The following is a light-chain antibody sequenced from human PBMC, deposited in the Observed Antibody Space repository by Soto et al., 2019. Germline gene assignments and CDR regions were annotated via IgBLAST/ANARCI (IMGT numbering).Light chain of an antibody. J-gene: IGKJ1*01. CDR3: QQYNSYSWT. CDR2: DAS. V-gene: IGKV1-5*01. CDR1: QSISSW. Sequence: DIQMTQSPSTLSASVGDRVTITCRASQSISSWLAWYQQKPGKAPKLLIYDASSLESGVPSRFSGSGSGTEFTLTISSLQPDDFATYYCQQYNSYSWTFGQGTEVYIK.